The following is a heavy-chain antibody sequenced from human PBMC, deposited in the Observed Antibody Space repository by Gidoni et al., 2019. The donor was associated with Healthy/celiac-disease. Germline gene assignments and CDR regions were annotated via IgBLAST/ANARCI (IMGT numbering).Heavy chain of an antibody. Sequence: EVQLVESGGGLVQHGRYLRLSCAASGFTFVAYAMHWVRQAPGKVLEWVSGISWNSGSIGYADSVKVRFTISRDNAKNSLYLQMNSLSAEDTALYYCAKDKGHSGESPIFDYWGQGTLVTVSS. D-gene: IGHD6-19*01. V-gene: IGHV3-9*01. CDR1: GFTFVAYA. J-gene: IGHJ4*02. CDR2: ISWNSGSI. CDR3: AKDKGHSGESPIFDY.